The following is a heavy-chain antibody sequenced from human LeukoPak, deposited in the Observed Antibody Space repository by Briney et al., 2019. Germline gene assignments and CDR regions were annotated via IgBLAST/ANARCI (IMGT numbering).Heavy chain of an antibody. J-gene: IGHJ3*02. CDR3: ARGLGIQLWFTSPFPFDI. V-gene: IGHV3-21*01. D-gene: IGHD5-18*01. CDR1: GFTFSRNS. CDR2: ISSSSSYI. Sequence: SGGSLRLSCAGSGFTFSRNSMNWVRQAPGKGLEWVSSISSSSSYIYYADSVKGRFTISRDNAKNSLYLQMNSLRAEDTAVYYCARGLGIQLWFTSPFPFDIWGQGTMVTVSS.